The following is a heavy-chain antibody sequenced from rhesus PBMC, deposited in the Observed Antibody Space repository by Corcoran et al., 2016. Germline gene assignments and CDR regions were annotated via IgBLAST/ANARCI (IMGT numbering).Heavy chain of an antibody. Sequence: EVQLVETGGGLVQPGGSLKLSCAASGFTFSSYGMSWVRQAPGKGLEWVSAINSGGGSTNYADSVKGLFTISRDNSKNTLSLQMSSLRAEDTAIYYCAKDRLYINYPYYFDYWGQGVLVTVSS. CDR1: GFTFSSYG. J-gene: IGHJ4*01. CDR3: AKDRLYINYPYYFDY. CDR2: INSGGGST. D-gene: IGHD4-23*01. V-gene: IGHV3S5*01.